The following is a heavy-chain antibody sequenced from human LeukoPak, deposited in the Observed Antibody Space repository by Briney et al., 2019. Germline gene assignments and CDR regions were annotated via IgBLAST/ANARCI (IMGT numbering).Heavy chain of an antibody. CDR2: ISAYNGNT. D-gene: IGHD2-15*01. Sequence: GASVKVSCKASGYTFTSYGISWVRQAPGQGLEWMGWISAYNGNTNYAQKLQGRLTMTTDTSTSTAYMELRSLRSDDTAVYYCARDSPTRDCSGGSCGDYWGQGTLVTVSS. CDR3: ARDSPTRDCSGGSCGDY. V-gene: IGHV1-18*01. CDR1: GYTFTSYG. J-gene: IGHJ4*02.